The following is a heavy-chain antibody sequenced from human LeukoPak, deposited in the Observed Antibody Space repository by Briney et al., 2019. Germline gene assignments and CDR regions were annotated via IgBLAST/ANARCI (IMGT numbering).Heavy chain of an antibody. CDR2: INGDGSST. Sequence: GGSLRLSCAASGFTFSSYWMHWVRQAPGKGLVWVSRINGDGSSTSYADSVKGRFTISRDNAKNSLYLQMNSLRAEDTALYYCARGLYGSGSFYYYYMDVWGKGTTVTVSS. V-gene: IGHV3-74*01. CDR1: GFTFSSYW. CDR3: ARGLYGSGSFYYYYMDV. D-gene: IGHD3-10*01. J-gene: IGHJ6*03.